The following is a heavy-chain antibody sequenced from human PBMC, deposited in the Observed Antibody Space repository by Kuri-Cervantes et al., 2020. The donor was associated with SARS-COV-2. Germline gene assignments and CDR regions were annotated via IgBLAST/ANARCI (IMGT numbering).Heavy chain of an antibody. CDR3: ARDLGGSNYGGGDY. V-gene: IGHV4-59*01. J-gene: IGHJ4*02. Sequence: GSLRLSCAASGFTFSNAWMSWVRQAPGKGLEWIGYIYYSGSTNYNPSLKSRVTISVDTSKNQFSLKLSSVTAADTAVYYCARDLGGSNYGGGDYWGQGTLVTVSS. D-gene: IGHD4-23*01. CDR1: GFTFSNAW. CDR2: IYYSGST.